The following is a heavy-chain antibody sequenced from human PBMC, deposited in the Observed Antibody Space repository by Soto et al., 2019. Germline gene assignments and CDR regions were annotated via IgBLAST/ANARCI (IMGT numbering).Heavy chain of an antibody. D-gene: IGHD2-21*01. V-gene: IGHV3-30-3*01. Sequence: PGGSLRLSCAASGFTFSSYAMHWVRQAPGKGLEWVAVISYDGSNKYYADSVKGRFTISRDNSKNTLYLQMNSLRAEDTAVYYCARDSKAVALAFDYWGQGTLVTVS. J-gene: IGHJ4*02. CDR3: ARDSKAVALAFDY. CDR2: ISYDGSNK. CDR1: GFTFSSYA.